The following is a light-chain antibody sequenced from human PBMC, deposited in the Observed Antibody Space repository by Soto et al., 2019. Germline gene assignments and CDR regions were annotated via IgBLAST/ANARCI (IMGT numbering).Light chain of an antibody. CDR1: SSDVGAYDF. Sequence: QSVLTQPASVSGSPGQSIAISCTGTSSDVGAYDFVSWYQQHPDKAPKLMFYEVSNRPSGVSDRFSGSKSVNTATLTISGLQAEDEADYYCSSYTTSSTRVFGTGTKVTVL. CDR3: SSYTTSSTRV. V-gene: IGLV2-14*03. CDR2: EVS. J-gene: IGLJ1*01.